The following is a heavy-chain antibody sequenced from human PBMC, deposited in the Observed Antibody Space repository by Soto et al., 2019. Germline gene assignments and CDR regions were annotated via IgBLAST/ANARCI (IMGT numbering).Heavy chain of an antibody. CDR1: GFTFSDYS. J-gene: IGHJ6*03. V-gene: IGHV3-23*01. Sequence: EVQLLESGGGLVQPGGSLRLSCAASGFTFSDYSMNWVRQAPGRGLEWVSTISSGGLSTYFADSVQGRFTISRDNSNEKVYLQMNNLRADDTAVYFCSKAPGDYYYMDFWGKGTTVTVSS. CDR3: SKAPGDYYYMDF. CDR2: ISSGGLST.